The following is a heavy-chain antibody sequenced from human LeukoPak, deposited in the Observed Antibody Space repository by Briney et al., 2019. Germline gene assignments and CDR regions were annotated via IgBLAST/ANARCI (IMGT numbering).Heavy chain of an antibody. CDR1: GFTFSSYG. V-gene: IGHV3-30*02. J-gene: IGHJ6*03. CDR2: IRYDGSNK. Sequence: PGGSLRLSCAASGFTFSSYGMHWVRQAPGKGLEWVAFIRYDGSNKYYADSVKGRFTISRDNSKNTLYLQMNSLRAEDTAVYYCAKTIGDYYYYYMDVWGKGTTVTVSS. CDR3: AKTIGDYYYYYMDV. D-gene: IGHD2/OR15-2a*01.